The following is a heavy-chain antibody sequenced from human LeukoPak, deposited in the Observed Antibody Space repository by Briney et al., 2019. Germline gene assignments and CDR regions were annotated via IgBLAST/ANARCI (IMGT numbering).Heavy chain of an antibody. J-gene: IGHJ6*03. Sequence: ASVKVSCKASGYTFTGYYLHWVRQAPGQGLEWMGWINPNSGGTDYARKFRGRVTMTRDTSISTAYMELSRLRSDDTAVYYCARAIRGSKIASRYYFYYMDIWGKGTTVTVSS. CDR3: ARAIRGSKIASRYYFYYMDI. V-gene: IGHV1-2*02. D-gene: IGHD3-10*01. CDR1: GYTFTGYY. CDR2: INPNSGGT.